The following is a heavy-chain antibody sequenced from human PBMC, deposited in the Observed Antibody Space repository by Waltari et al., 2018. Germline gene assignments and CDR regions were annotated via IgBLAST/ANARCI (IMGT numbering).Heavy chain of an antibody. CDR3: ARVLLGCSYTSCYLDN. D-gene: IGHD2-2*01. CDR1: GDSISRSDW. V-gene: IGHV4-4*02. Sequence: QVQLQESGPGLVKPSGTLSLTCAVSGDSISRSDWWNWVRQSPGKGLEWIGEISHYGTTKYNPSLKSRATISLDTSKNHFSLNLSSVTAADTAVYYCARVLLGCSYTSCYLDNWGPGTLVTVSP. CDR2: ISHYGTT. J-gene: IGHJ4*02.